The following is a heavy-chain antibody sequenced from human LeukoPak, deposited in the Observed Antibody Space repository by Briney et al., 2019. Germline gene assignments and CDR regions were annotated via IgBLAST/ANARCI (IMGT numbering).Heavy chain of an antibody. V-gene: IGHV1-3*01. CDR1: GSTFTSYA. J-gene: IGHJ1*01. CDR2: INAGNGNT. CDR3: ARSSVMAAAGTGRNQYFQH. Sequence: GASVKVSCKASGSTFTSYAMHWVRQAPGQRLEWMGWINAGNGNTKYSQKFQGRVTITRDTSASTAYMELSSLRSEDTAVYYCARSSVMAAAGTGRNQYFQHWGQGTLVAVSS. D-gene: IGHD6-13*01.